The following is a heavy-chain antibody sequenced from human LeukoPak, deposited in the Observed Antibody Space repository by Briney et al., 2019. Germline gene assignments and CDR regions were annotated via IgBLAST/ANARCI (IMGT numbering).Heavy chain of an antibody. J-gene: IGHJ4*02. CDR1: GGSFSGYY. D-gene: IGHD3-10*01. CDR2: INHSGST. CDR3: ARRGYYGSGRPSRFDY. Sequence: SETLSLTCAVYGGSFSGYYWSWIRQPPGKGLEWIGEINHSGSTNYNPSLKSRVTISVDTSKNQFSLKLSSVTAADTAVYCCARRGYYGSGRPSRFDYWGQGTLVTVSS. V-gene: IGHV4-34*01.